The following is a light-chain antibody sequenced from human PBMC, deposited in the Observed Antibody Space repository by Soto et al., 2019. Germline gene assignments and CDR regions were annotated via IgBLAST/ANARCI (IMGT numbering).Light chain of an antibody. CDR3: QQYETFPLT. J-gene: IGKJ4*01. CDR1: QSISGW. Sequence: IHMYQSTATLSASVGDRVTIGCRASQSISGWLAWYQQKPGKAPKLLIYKASILESGVPSRFSGSGSATEFTLTISSLQXEDFASYYCQQYETFPLTFGGGTKVDIK. CDR2: KAS. V-gene: IGKV1-5*03.